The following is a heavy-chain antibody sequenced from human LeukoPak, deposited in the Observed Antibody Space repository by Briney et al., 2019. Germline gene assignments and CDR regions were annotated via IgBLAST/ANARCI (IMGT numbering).Heavy chain of an antibody. J-gene: IGHJ4*02. CDR3: AGDTPPGGDYYFDY. V-gene: IGHV3-33*01. Sequence: PGGSLRLSCAASGFSFSTYGMHWVRQAPGKGLEWVALIWNAGTNTYYADSVKGRFTISRDNSKNTLYLQMNSLRAEDTAVCYCAGDTPPGGDYYFDYWGQGTLVIVSS. CDR2: IWNAGTNT. D-gene: IGHD3-16*01. CDR1: GFSFSTYG.